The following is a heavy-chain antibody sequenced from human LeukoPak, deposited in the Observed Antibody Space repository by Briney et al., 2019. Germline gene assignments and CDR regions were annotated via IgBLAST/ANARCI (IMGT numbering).Heavy chain of an antibody. D-gene: IGHD4-17*01. CDR1: GGTFSSYA. Sequence: SVKVSCKASGGTFSSYAISWVRQAPGQGLEWMGRIIPILGMANYAQKFQGRVTITADKSTSTAYMELSSLRSEDTAVYYCARDWGPSEDYGDDYWGQGTLVTVSS. CDR3: ARDWGPSEDYGDDY. V-gene: IGHV1-69*04. J-gene: IGHJ4*02. CDR2: IIPILGMA.